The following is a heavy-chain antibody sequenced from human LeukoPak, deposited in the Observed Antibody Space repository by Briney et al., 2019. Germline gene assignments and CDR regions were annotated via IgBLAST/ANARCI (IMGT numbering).Heavy chain of an antibody. CDR1: GGTFSSYA. CDR3: AREKAAGTDY. V-gene: IGHV1-69*05. Sequence: SVKVSCKASGGTFSSYAISWVRQAPGQGLEWMGGIIPIFGTANYAQKLQGRVTMTTDTSTSTAYMELRSLRSDDTAVYYCAREKAAGTDYWGQGTLVTVSS. D-gene: IGHD6-13*01. CDR2: IIPIFGTA. J-gene: IGHJ4*02.